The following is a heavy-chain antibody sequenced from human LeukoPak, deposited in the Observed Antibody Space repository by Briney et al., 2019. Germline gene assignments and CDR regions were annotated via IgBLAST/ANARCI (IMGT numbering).Heavy chain of an antibody. V-gene: IGHV3-21*01. CDR2: ISGTSSYI. J-gene: IGHJ6*03. CDR3: ARDHELYCSGGSCSRMDV. D-gene: IGHD2-15*01. Sequence: GGSLRLSCAASGFTFSSYSMNWVRQAPGKGLEWVSSISGTSSYIYYADSVKGRFTISRDTARKSLYLQMNSLRAEDTAVYYCARDHELYCSGGSCSRMDVWGKGTTVTISS. CDR1: GFTFSSYS.